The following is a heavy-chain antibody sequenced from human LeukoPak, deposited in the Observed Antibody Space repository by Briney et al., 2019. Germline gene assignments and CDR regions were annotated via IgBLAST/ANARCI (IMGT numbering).Heavy chain of an antibody. CDR2: IYYSGST. Sequence: SETLSLTCTVSGGSISSYYWSWIRQPPGKGLEWIGYIYYSGSTNYNPSLKSRVTISVDTSKNQFSLKLSSVTAADTAVYYCAREEDCSSTSCYTYDYWGQGTLVTVSS. V-gene: IGHV4-59*08. D-gene: IGHD2-2*02. CDR1: GGSISSYY. CDR3: AREEDCSSTSCYTYDY. J-gene: IGHJ4*02.